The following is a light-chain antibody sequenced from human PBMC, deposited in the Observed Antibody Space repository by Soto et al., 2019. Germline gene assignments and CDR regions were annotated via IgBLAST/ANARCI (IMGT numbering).Light chain of an antibody. CDR3: QSYDRSLSSPI. CDR1: SSNIGAGYD. V-gene: IGLV1-40*01. J-gene: IGLJ2*01. Sequence: QSVLAQPPSVSGAPGQRITISCTGSSSNIGAGYDVQWYQHLPGTAPRLLVFANTDRPSGVPDRISGSKSGTSASLAITGLQAEDEADYYCQSYDRSLSSPIFGGGTKLTVL. CDR2: ANT.